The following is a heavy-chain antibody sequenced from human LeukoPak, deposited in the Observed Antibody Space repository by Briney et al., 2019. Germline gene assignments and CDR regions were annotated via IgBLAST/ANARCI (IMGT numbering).Heavy chain of an antibody. CDR2: IFHSGSS. CDR3: ARGPLRWLQLDY. D-gene: IGHD5-24*01. CDR1: GGSISSINW. V-gene: IGHV4-4*02. Sequence: SETLSLTCAVSGGSISSINWWSWVRQPPGKGLEWIGEIFHSGSSNYNPSLKSRVTISVDKSKNQFSLKLSSVTAADTAVYYCARGPLRWLQLDYWGQGALVTVSS. J-gene: IGHJ4*02.